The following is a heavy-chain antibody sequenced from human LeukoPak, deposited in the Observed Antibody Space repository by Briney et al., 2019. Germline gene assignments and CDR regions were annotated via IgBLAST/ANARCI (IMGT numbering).Heavy chain of an antibody. V-gene: IGHV1-8*02. CDR2: MNPNSGNT. Sequence: GASVTVSCKASGDTFIINDINWVRQATGQGLEWMGWMNPNSGNTGYAQKFQGRVTVTRNISITTAYMELTDLRSEDTAVYYCARVTAAGTWTFDIWGQGTTVTVSS. CDR3: ARVTAAGTWTFDI. J-gene: IGHJ3*02. D-gene: IGHD6-13*01. CDR1: GDTFIIND.